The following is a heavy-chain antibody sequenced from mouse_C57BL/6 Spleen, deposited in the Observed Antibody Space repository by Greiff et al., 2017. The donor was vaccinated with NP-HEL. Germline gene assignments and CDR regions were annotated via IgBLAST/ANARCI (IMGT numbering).Heavy chain of an antibody. CDR2: INPNNGGT. J-gene: IGHJ2*01. CDR3: ARSLGHYFDY. D-gene: IGHD4-1*01. Sequence: VQLRQSGPELVKPGASVKISCKASGYTFTDYYMNWVKQSHGKSLEWIGDINPNNGGTSYNQKFKGKATLTVDKSSSTAYMELRSLTSEDSAVYYCARSLGHYFDYWGQGTTLTVSS. V-gene: IGHV1-26*01. CDR1: GYTFTDYY.